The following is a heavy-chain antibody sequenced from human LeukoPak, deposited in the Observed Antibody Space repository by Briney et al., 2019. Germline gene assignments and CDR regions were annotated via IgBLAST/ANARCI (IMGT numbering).Heavy chain of an antibody. CDR2: ISSRSSTI. Sequence: PGGSLRLSCAASGFTFSSYSMNWVRQAPGKGLEWVSYISSRSSTIYYADSVKGRFTISRDNSKNTLYLQMNSLRAEDTAVYYCAKASVMRPPRDYYYYGMDVWGQGTTVTVSS. V-gene: IGHV3-48*01. CDR1: GFTFSSYS. D-gene: IGHD2-8*01. J-gene: IGHJ6*02. CDR3: AKASVMRPPRDYYYYGMDV.